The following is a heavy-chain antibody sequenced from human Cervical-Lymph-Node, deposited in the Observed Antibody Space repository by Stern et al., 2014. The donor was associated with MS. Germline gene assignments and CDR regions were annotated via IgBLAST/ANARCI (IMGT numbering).Heavy chain of an antibody. CDR3: ARHYDRLLRSSFDS. Sequence: VQLVESGPGLVKHSETLFLTCTVSGASISSSRDYWGWIRQPPGKGLEWIGSFRDSGSTYYNPPLKSRVTISVDTSTNQVSLKLTFLTAADTAVYFCARHYDRLLRSSFDSWGQGILVTVSS. J-gene: IGHJ4*02. D-gene: IGHD1-26*01. CDR2: FRDSGST. CDR1: GASISSSRDY. V-gene: IGHV4-39*01.